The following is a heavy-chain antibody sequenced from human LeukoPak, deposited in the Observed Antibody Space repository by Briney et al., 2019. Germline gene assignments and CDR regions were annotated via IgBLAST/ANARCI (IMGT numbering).Heavy chain of an antibody. V-gene: IGHV4-39*02. Sequence: SETLSLTCTVSGGSISSSSYYWGWIRQPPGKGLEWIGSIYYSGSTYYNPSLKSRVTISVDASKNQFSLKLSSVTAADTAVYYCAREYCGGDCYSPLYFDYWGQGTLVTVSS. CDR1: GGSISSSSYY. D-gene: IGHD2-21*02. J-gene: IGHJ4*02. CDR2: IYYSGST. CDR3: AREYCGGDCYSPLYFDY.